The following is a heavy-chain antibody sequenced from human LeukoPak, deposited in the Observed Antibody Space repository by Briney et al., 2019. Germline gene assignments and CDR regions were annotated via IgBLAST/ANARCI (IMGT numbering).Heavy chain of an antibody. CDR1: GFTFSSYA. J-gene: IGHJ1*01. D-gene: IGHD5-18*01. CDR3: AKGGSYGPLWYFQH. CDR2: ISGSGGDT. V-gene: IGHV3-23*01. Sequence: HPGGSLRLSCAASGFTFSSYAMSWVRQAPGKGLEWVSAISGSGGDTYHADSVKGRFAISRDNSKNTLFLQMNSLRAEDTAVYYCAKGGSYGPLWYFQHWGQGTLVTVSS.